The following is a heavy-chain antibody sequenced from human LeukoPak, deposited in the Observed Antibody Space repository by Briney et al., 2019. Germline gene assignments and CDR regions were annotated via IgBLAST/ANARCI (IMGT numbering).Heavy chain of an antibody. V-gene: IGHV1-18*01. Sequence: ASVKVSCKASGYTFTSYGISWVRQAPGQGLEWMGWISAYSLNTNYAQNFQGRVTMTTDTSTSTAYMELRSLRSDDTAVYYCARGPHWDPHFDYWGQGTLVTVSS. D-gene: IGHD7-27*01. CDR3: ARGPHWDPHFDY. CDR1: GYTFTSYG. CDR2: ISAYSLNT. J-gene: IGHJ4*02.